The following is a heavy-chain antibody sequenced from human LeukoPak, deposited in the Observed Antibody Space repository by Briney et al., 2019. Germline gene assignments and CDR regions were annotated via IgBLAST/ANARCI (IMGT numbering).Heavy chain of an antibody. CDR2: IKSQTDGGTA. V-gene: IGHV3-15*01. J-gene: IGHJ4*02. CDR1: GFTFSNAW. D-gene: IGHD3-16*01. CDR3: ATGEYYFDF. Sequence: GGSLRLSCAAPGFTFSNAWMSWVRQAPGKGLEWVGRIKSQTDGGTADYVAPVKGRFTIPRDNSKNTLYLHMSSLSAEDTALYYCATGEYYFDFWGQGTLVTVSS.